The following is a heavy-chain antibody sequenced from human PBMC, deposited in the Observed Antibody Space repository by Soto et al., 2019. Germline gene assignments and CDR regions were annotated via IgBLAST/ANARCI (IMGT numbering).Heavy chain of an antibody. CDR3: ARHRSRPYYYYYGMDV. V-gene: IGHV5-10-1*01. D-gene: IGHD6-13*01. Sequence: PGESLKISCKGSGYSFISYWISWVRQMPGKGLEWMGRIDPSDSYTNYSPSFQGHVTISADKSISTAYLQWSSLKASDTAMYYCARHRSRPYYYYYGMDVWGQGTTVTVSS. CDR1: GYSFISYW. J-gene: IGHJ6*02. CDR2: IDPSDSYT.